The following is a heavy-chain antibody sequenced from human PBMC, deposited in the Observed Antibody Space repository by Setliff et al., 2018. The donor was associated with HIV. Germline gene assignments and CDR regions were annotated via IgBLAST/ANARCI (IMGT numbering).Heavy chain of an antibody. J-gene: IGHJ3*02. Sequence: PSETLSLTCAVYGRSFSGYYWNWIRQSPGKGLEWIGEINHSGGTNYNPSLESRVTISLDTSRNQFSLKLGSVTAADTAMYYCAREHCSGGSCNGFDIWGQGTMVTVSS. V-gene: IGHV4-34*01. CDR3: AREHCSGGSCNGFDI. D-gene: IGHD2-15*01. CDR2: INHSGGT. CDR1: GRSFSGYY.